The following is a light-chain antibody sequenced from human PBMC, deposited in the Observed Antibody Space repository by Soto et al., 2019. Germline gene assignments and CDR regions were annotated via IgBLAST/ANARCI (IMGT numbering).Light chain of an antibody. J-gene: IGKJ4*01. CDR2: DAS. V-gene: IGKV3-11*01. CDR3: QQRSSWPIT. Sequence: EIVMTQSPATLSVSPGERATLSCRASQSISSYLAWYQQKRGQAPRLLIYDASNRATGIPARFSGSGSGTDFTLTISSLETEDFAVYYRQQRSSWPITFGGGTKVDIK. CDR1: QSISSY.